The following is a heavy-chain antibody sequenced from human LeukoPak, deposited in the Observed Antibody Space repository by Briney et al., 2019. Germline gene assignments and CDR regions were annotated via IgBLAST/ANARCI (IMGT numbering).Heavy chain of an antibody. V-gene: IGHV1-8*03. CDR1: GYTFTSYD. CDR3: ARGPYRYCSSTSCSPGSFDY. D-gene: IGHD2-2*01. Sequence: AASVKVSCKASGYTFTSYDINWVRQATGQGLEWMGWMNPNSGITGYAQKFQGRVTITRNTSISTAYMELSSLRSEDTAVYYCARGPYRYCSSTSCSPGSFDYWGQGTLVTVSS. CDR2: MNPNSGIT. J-gene: IGHJ4*02.